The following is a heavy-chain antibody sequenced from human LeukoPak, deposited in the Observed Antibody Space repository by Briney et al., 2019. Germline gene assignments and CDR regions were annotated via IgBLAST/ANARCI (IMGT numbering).Heavy chain of an antibody. J-gene: IGHJ5*02. Sequence: GGSLRLSCAASGFKFNTYGMHWVRQAPGKGLEWLSFIVYDGSFKNYADSVRGRFTISRDNSNNTLYLQMNSLRAADTAVYYCARDMPITMIAGDRFDPWGQGTLVTVSS. V-gene: IGHV3-30*02. CDR1: GFKFNTYG. D-gene: IGHD3-22*01. CDR3: ARDMPITMIAGDRFDP. CDR2: IVYDGSFK.